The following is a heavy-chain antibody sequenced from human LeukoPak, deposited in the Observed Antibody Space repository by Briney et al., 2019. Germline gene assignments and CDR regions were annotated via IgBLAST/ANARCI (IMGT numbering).Heavy chain of an antibody. CDR2: INVNNGDT. J-gene: IGHJ5*02. Sequence: ASVKVSCKASGYSFTGYYMHWVRQAPGQGLEWMGWINVNNGDTNYVQKFQGRVTVTRDTSISTAYMELSRLRSDDTAVYYCARDWDPITGTTRWFDPWGQGTLVTATS. CDR1: GYSFTGYY. CDR3: ARDWDPITGTTRWFDP. D-gene: IGHD1-14*01. V-gene: IGHV1-2*02.